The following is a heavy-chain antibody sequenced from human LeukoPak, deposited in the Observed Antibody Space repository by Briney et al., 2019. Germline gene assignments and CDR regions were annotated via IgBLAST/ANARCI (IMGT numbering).Heavy chain of an antibody. V-gene: IGHV3-23*01. CDR2: ISAGIGYT. J-gene: IGHJ4*02. CDR1: GFTFSSYG. D-gene: IGHD5-12*01. CDR3: ARDPPGSGSLLHFEY. Sequence: GGSLRLSCVGSGFTFSSYGMSWVRQAPGKGLEWVSGISAGIGYTYYADSVRGRFTISRDNSKNTLYLQMNSLRAEDTAVYYCARDPPGSGSLLHFEYWGQGTVVTVSS.